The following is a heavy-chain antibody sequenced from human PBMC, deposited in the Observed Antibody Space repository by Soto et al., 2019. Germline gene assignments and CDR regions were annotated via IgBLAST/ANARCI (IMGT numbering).Heavy chain of an antibody. V-gene: IGHV3-15*07. J-gene: IGHJ6*02. D-gene: IGHD2-15*01. CDR2: IKSKTDGGTT. CDR1: GFTFSNAW. Sequence: EVQLVESGGGLVKPGGSLRLSCAASGFTFSNAWMNWVRQAPGKGLEWVGRIKSKTDGGTTDYAAPVKGRFTISREDAKKAPYLQRSSLKTEDAAAYYCSTNDRSGGSCYSTLYYYYGMDVWGQGTTVTVSS. CDR3: STNDRSGGSCYSTLYYYYGMDV.